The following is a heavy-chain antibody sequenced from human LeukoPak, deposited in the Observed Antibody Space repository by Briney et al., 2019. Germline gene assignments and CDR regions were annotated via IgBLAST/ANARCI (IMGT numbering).Heavy chain of an antibody. V-gene: IGHV4-39*01. J-gene: IGHJ4*02. CDR1: GASISGSGYY. CDR3: ARLHYDFFDY. Sequence: SETLSLACTVSGASISGSGYYWGWIRQPPGKGLEWIGSIYYSGSTYYNPSLKSRVTISVDTSKNQFSLKLSSVTAADTAVYYCARLHYDFFDYWGQGTLVTVSS. D-gene: IGHD3-3*01. CDR2: IYYSGST.